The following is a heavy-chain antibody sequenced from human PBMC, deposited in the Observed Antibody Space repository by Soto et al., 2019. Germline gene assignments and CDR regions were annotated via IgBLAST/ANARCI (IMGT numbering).Heavy chain of an antibody. J-gene: IGHJ4*02. CDR3: ATSCMVPVDYFDY. CDR1: GASINTRY. V-gene: IGHV4-59*11. Sequence: SETLSLTCTVSGASINTRYWSWIRQSPGKGLEWIGQVFYSGSTNYNPSLKSRVTISIDTSTKQFSLKLTSVTAADTAVYYCATSCMVPVDYFDYWGPGTLVT. D-gene: IGHD3-10*01. CDR2: VFYSGST.